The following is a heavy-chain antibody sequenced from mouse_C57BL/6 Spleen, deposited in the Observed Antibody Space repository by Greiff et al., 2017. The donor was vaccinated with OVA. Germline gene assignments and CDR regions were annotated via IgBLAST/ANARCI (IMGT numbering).Heavy chain of an antibody. V-gene: IGHV5-17*01. D-gene: IGHD1-1*01. CDR1: GFTFSDYG. CDR3: ASKYYGSSYDWYFDV. CDR2: ISSGSSTI. Sequence: EVQLVESGGGLVKPGGSLKLSCAASGFTFSDYGMHWVRQAPEKGLEWVAYISSGSSTIYYADTVKGRFTISRDNAKNTLFLQMTSLRSEDTAMYYCASKYYGSSYDWYFDVWGTGTTVTVSS. J-gene: IGHJ1*03.